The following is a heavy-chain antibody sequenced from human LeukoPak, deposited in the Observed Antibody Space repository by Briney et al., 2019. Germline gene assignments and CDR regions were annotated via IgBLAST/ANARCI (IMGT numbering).Heavy chain of an antibody. CDR3: ARDRGPGLSDY. J-gene: IGHJ4*02. V-gene: IGHV3-48*01. Sequence: GGSLRLSCAASGFTFSSYWMSWVRQAPGKGLEWVSYISSSSTTIYYADSVKGRFTISRDNVKNSLYLQMNSLRAEDTAVYYCARDRGPGLSDYWGQGTLVTVSS. D-gene: IGHD3-10*01. CDR2: ISSSSTTI. CDR1: GFTFSSYW.